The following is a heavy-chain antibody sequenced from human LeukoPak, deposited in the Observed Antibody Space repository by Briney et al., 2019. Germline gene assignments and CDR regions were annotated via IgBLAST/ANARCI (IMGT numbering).Heavy chain of an antibody. CDR1: GYTFTSYY. CDR2: INPSGGYT. D-gene: IGHD4-17*01. J-gene: IGHJ5*02. Sequence: ASVKVSCKASGYTFTSYYMHWVRQAPGQGLEWMGIINPSGGYTSYAQKFQGRVTMTRDTSTSTVYMELSSLRSEDTAVYYCARGPYGDLTLYRFDPWGQGTLVTVSS. CDR3: ARGPYGDLTLYRFDP. V-gene: IGHV1-46*01.